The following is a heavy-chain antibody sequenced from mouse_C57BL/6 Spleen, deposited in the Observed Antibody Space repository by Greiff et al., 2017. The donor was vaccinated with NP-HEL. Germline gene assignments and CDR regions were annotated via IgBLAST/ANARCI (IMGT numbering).Heavy chain of an antibody. Sequence: EVKLQESGPGLVKPSQSLSLTCSVTGYSITSGYYWNWIRQFPGNKLEWMGYISYDGSNNYNPSLKNRTSITRDTSKNQFFLKLNSVTTEDTATYYCARSLGPWYFDVWGTGTTVTVSS. D-gene: IGHD4-1*01. J-gene: IGHJ1*03. CDR2: ISYDGSN. CDR1: GYSITSGYY. V-gene: IGHV3-6*01. CDR3: ARSLGPWYFDV.